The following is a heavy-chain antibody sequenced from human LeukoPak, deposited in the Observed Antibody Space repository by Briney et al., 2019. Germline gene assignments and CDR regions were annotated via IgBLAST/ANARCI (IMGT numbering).Heavy chain of an antibody. CDR1: GYTFTSYY. V-gene: IGHV1-69*04. Sequence: SVKVSCKASGYTFTSYYMHWVRQAPGQGLEWMGRIIPILGIANYAQKFQGRVTITADKSTSTAYMELSSLRSEDTAVYYCARDYAGMDVWGQGTTVTVSS. CDR3: ARDYAGMDV. D-gene: IGHD3-16*01. J-gene: IGHJ6*02. CDR2: IIPILGIA.